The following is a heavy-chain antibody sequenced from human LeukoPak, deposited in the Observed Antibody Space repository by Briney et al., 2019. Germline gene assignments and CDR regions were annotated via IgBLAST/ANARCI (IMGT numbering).Heavy chain of an antibody. J-gene: IGHJ5*02. CDR3: TGEFDP. D-gene: IGHD1-26*01. CDR1: GFTFTNAW. CDR2: VKTKTEGETI. V-gene: IGHV3-15*01. Sequence: TGGSLRLSCAASGFTFTNAWMSWVRQAPGKGLEWDGRVKTKTEGETIDYAAPVKGRFTISRDDSKNTLYLQMNSLKTDDTAVYYCTGEFDPWGQGTLVIVSS.